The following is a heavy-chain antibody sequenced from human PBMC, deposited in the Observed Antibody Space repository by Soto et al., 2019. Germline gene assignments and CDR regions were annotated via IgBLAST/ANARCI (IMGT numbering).Heavy chain of an antibody. CDR3: ARGVDYYATSGYFSFDA. V-gene: IGHV4-59*01. D-gene: IGHD3-16*01. Sequence: PETLYITWILSVGSFHNFYWVWIRQPPGKGLEWVGHVHYSGSTNYSPSLNSRATISLDTSKSQLSLKLRSVTAADAAMYFCARGVDYYATSGYFSFDAWGQGIPVTVSS. J-gene: IGHJ4*02. CDR2: VHYSGST. CDR1: VGSFHNFY.